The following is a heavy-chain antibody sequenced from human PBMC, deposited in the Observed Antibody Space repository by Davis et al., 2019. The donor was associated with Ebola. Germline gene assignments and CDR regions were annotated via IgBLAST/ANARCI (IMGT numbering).Heavy chain of an antibody. CDR3: AKDIVVVIAATADY. J-gene: IGHJ4*02. V-gene: IGHV3-23*01. D-gene: IGHD2-15*01. Sequence: DSVKGRFTIFRDNSKNTLYLQMNSLRAEDTAVYYCAKDIVVVIAATADYWGQGTLVTVSS.